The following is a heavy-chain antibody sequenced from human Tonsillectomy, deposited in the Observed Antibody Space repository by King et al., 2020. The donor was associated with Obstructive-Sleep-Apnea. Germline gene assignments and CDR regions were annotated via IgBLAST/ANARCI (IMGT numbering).Heavy chain of an antibody. Sequence: QLVQSGGDLVQPGGSLRLSCAASGFTFSSYNMNWVRQAPGKGLDWVSYIIRSSTTIYYADSVKGRFTISRDNAKNSLYLQMNSLRAEDTAVYYCASSDWENWGQGTLVTVSS. CDR3: ASSDWEN. CDR2: IIRSSTTI. J-gene: IGHJ4*02. D-gene: IGHD6-19*01. CDR1: GFTFSSYN. V-gene: IGHV3-48*04.